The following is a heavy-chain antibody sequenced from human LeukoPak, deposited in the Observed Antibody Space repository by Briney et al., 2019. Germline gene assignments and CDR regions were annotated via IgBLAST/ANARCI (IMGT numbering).Heavy chain of an antibody. CDR2: ISAYNGNT. Sequence: GASVKVSCKASGYSFTSYGITWVRQAPGQGLEWMGWISAYNGNTHYAQKLQGRVNMTTDTSTSTAYMELRSLRSDDTAVYYCARDVLWAATWRPYYYYGMDVWGQGTTVTVSS. J-gene: IGHJ6*02. CDR1: GYSFTSYG. V-gene: IGHV1-18*01. D-gene: IGHD2-15*01. CDR3: ARDVLWAATWRPYYYYGMDV.